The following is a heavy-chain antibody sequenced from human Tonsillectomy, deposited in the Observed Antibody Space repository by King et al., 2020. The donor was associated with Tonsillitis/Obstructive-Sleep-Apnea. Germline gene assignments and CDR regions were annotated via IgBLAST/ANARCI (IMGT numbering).Heavy chain of an antibody. V-gene: IGHV4-4*02. CDR2: IYHSGST. CDR3: AKGGYCRSSSCFSHYTYYYYMDV. Sequence: QLQESGPGLVKPSGTLALTCAVSVGSITSGNWWTWVRQPPGKGLEWIGEIYHSGSTNYNPSLKSRLTISVDRSKNQFSLKLTSVTAAATAVYYCAKGGYCRSSSCFSHYTYYYYMDVWGRGTTVTVSS. J-gene: IGHJ6*03. D-gene: IGHD2-2*03. CDR1: VGSITSGNW.